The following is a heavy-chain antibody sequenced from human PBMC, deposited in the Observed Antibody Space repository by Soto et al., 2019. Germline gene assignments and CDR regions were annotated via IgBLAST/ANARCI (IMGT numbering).Heavy chain of an antibody. V-gene: IGHV1-46*01. CDR3: ARDAQIGHGYSAYHTY. J-gene: IGHJ4*02. Sequence: QVQLVQSGAEVTKPGASVKVSCKASGYTFTSYYIHWVRQAPGQGLEWVGLINPSGASTTYAQKFQGRVTMNRDTSTSTVYMELNSLRSEDTAVYFCARDAQIGHGYSAYHTYWGQGTLVTVSS. CDR2: INPSGAST. D-gene: IGHD5-12*01. CDR1: GYTFTSYY.